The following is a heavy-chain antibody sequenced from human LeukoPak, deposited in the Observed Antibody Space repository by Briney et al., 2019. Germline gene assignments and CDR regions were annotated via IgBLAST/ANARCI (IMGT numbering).Heavy chain of an antibody. Sequence: SETLSLTCTVSGGSISSSSYYWGWIRQPPGKELEWIGSIYYSGSTYYNPSLKSRVTISVDTSKNQFSLKLSSVAAADTAVYYCARVNSFPTYYDFWSGYYTEYYYYYMDVWGKGTTVTVSS. CDR1: GGSISSSSYY. CDR3: ARVNSFPTYYDFWSGYYTEYYYYYMDV. CDR2: IYYSGST. J-gene: IGHJ6*03. V-gene: IGHV4-39*07. D-gene: IGHD3-3*01.